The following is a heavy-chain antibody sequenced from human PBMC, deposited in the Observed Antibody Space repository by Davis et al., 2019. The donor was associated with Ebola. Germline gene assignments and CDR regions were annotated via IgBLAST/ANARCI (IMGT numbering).Heavy chain of an antibody. Sequence: GGSLRLSCAASGFTFSSYAMHWVRQAPGKGLEWVAVISYDGSNKYYADSVKGRFTISRDNSKNTLYLQMNSLRAEDTAVYYCAREVVTMVRGVIITGDWFDPWGQGTLVTVSS. CDR3: AREVVTMVRGVIITGDWFDP. CDR2: ISYDGSNK. J-gene: IGHJ5*02. CDR1: GFTFSSYA. V-gene: IGHV3-30*04. D-gene: IGHD3-10*01.